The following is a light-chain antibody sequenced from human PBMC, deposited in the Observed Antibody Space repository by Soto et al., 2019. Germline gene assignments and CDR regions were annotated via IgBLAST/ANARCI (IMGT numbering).Light chain of an antibody. CDR1: QSVSSY. Sequence: EIVLTQSPATLSLSPGESATLSCRASQSVSSYLAWYQQKPGQAPRLLIYDASNRATGIPARFSGSGSGTDFTLTISSLEPEDFAVYYCLQRSNWPPVTFGQGTRLEIK. CDR2: DAS. V-gene: IGKV3-11*01. J-gene: IGKJ5*01. CDR3: LQRSNWPPVT.